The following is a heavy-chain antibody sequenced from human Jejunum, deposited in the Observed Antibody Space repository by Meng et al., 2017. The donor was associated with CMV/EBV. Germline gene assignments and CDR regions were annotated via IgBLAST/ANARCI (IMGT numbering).Heavy chain of an antibody. D-gene: IGHD1-26*01. CDR3: ATLSGSHKGY. CDR1: GYAFTGYY. V-gene: IGHV1-2*02. CDR2: IDPSSGGT. J-gene: IGHJ4*02. Sequence: CKASGYAFTGYYMHWGRQARGQGLEWMGWIDPSSGGTNYAQKFQGRVTMTRDTSISTASMELSRLRSDDTAMYYCATLSGSHKGYWGQGTLVTVSS.